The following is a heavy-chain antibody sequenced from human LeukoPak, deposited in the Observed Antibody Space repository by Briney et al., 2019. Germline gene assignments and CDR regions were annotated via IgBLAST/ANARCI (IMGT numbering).Heavy chain of an antibody. CDR2: IIPILGIA. CDR3: ARGVDRYDSSGYYPRGSPTLPEADY. Sequence: RASVKVSCKASGGTFSSYTISWVRQAPGQGLEWMRRIIPILGIANYAQKFQGRVTITADKSTSTAYMELSSLRSEDTAVYYCARGVDRYDSSGYYPRGSPTLPEADYWGQGTLVTVSS. D-gene: IGHD3-22*01. J-gene: IGHJ4*02. V-gene: IGHV1-69*02. CDR1: GGTFSSYT.